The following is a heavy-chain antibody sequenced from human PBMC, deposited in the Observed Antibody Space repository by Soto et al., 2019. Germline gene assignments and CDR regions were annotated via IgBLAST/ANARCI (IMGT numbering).Heavy chain of an antibody. CDR1: GFTFNTYW. CDR3: AGVQYNFFVHYGLDV. D-gene: IGHD1-1*01. CDR2: INQDGSEK. V-gene: IGHV3-7*03. Sequence: GGSLRLSCVASGFTFNTYWMNWGRQSPGKGLEWVANINQDGSEKFHVDSVKGRFTISRDNARNSLFLHMKSLRAEDTATYFFAGVQYNFFVHYGLDVWGQGTTVTVSS. J-gene: IGHJ6*02.